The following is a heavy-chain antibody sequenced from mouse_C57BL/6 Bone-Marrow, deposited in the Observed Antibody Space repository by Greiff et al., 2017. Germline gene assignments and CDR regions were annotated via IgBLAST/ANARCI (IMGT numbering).Heavy chain of an antibody. J-gene: IGHJ4*01. Sequence: VQLQQPGAELVKPGASVKLSCKASGYTFTSYWMHWVKQRPGQGLEWIGMIHPNSGSTNYNEKFKSKATLTVDKSSSTAYMQLSSLTSEDSAVYYCARRDGRYYYAMDYWGQGTSVTVSS. CDR1: GYTFTSYW. CDR3: ARRDGRYYYAMDY. CDR2: IHPNSGST. V-gene: IGHV1-64*01.